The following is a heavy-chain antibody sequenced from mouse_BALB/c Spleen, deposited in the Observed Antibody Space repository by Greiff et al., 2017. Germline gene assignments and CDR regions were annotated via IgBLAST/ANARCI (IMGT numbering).Heavy chain of an antibody. D-gene: IGHD2-1*01. CDR1: GYTFTDYE. V-gene: IGHV1-15*01. Sequence: QVQLQQSGAELVRPGASVTLSCKASGYTFTDYEMHWVKQTPVHGLEWIGAIDPETGGTAYNQKFKGKATLTADKSSSTAYMELRSLTSEDSAVYYCTRYPLGNYDYYAMDYWGQGTSVTVSS. CDR3: TRYPLGNYDYYAMDY. CDR2: IDPETGGT. J-gene: IGHJ4*01.